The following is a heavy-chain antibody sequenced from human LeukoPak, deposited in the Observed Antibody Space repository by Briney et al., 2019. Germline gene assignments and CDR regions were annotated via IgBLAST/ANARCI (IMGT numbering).Heavy chain of an antibody. CDR1: GGTFSSYA. CDR2: IIPILGIA. Sequence: AASVKVSCKASGGTFSSYAISWVRQAPGQGLEWMGRIIPILGIANYAQKFQGRVTITADKSTSTAYMELSSLRSEDTAVYYCARDQRFGLTGYYIDWGQGTLVTVSS. V-gene: IGHV1-69*04. J-gene: IGHJ4*02. D-gene: IGHD3-9*01. CDR3: ARDQRFGLTGYYID.